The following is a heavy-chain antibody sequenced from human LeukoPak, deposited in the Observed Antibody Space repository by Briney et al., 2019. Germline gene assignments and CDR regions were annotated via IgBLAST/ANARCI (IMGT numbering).Heavy chain of an antibody. CDR2: ISGSGGST. CDR1: GLTFSSYA. CDR3: AKFTGNYGSGSYYQPRGYFDY. Sequence: PGGSLSLSCAASGLTFSSYAMSWVRQAPGKELDCVSAISGSGGSTYYADSAKGRFTISRDNSKNTLYLQMNSLRAEDTAVYYCAKFTGNYGSGSYYQPRGYFDYWGQGTLVTVSS. J-gene: IGHJ4*02. D-gene: IGHD3-10*01. V-gene: IGHV3-23*01.